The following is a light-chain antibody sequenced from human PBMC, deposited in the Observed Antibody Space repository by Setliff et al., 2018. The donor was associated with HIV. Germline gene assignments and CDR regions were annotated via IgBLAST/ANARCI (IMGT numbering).Light chain of an antibody. CDR2: QAT. CDR1: SSDVGRYDL. Sequence: QSALAQPASVSGSPGQSITISCTGTSSDVGRYDLVSWYQQHPGKAPKLIIYQATKRPSWVSNRFSGSKSGNTASLTISGLQAEDEADYYCSASRPSTNLVVFGTGTKVTVL. V-gene: IGLV2-14*02. J-gene: IGLJ1*01. CDR3: SASRPSTNLVV.